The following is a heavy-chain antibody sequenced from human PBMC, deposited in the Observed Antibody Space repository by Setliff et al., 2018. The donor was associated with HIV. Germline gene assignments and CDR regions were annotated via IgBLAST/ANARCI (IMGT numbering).Heavy chain of an antibody. CDR2: IQKTIYGETT. J-gene: IGHJ3*02. CDR1: GFTATDAW. Sequence: GGSLRLSCAVSGFTATDAWMAWARQAPGKGLEWVAHIQKTIYGETTDYATPVKDRFTISRDDSKNTLYLQMDSLKTEDTGVYFCVRASPPFHIWGQGTMVTVSS. CDR3: VRASPPFHI. V-gene: IGHV3-15*01.